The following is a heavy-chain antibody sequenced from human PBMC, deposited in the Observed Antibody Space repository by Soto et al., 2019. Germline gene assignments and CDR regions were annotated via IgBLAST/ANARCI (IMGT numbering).Heavy chain of an antibody. Sequence: QVQLVQSGAEVKKPGASVKVSCKASGYTFTSYDINWVRQATGQGLECMGWMNPNSGNTGYAQKFQGRVTMTRNTSISTAYMELSSLRSEDTAVYYCARSSGVTIFGVVISFVFDPWGQGTLVTVSS. CDR1: GYTFTSYD. J-gene: IGHJ5*02. V-gene: IGHV1-8*01. CDR3: ARSSGVTIFGVVISFVFDP. D-gene: IGHD3-3*01. CDR2: MNPNSGNT.